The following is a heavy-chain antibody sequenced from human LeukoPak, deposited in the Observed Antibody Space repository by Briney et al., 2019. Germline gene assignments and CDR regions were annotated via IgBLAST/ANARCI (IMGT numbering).Heavy chain of an antibody. CDR2: ISISIGYI. Sequence: VGSLRLSRAPSLFTSSTYTMNCVPQAPGKGLGWVSSISISIGYIYYTDSVKGRFTISRDNARSSLSLQMTSRTARDPAVFNVPRDISYDYDYWGQGTLVTASS. V-gene: IGHV3-21*01. CDR1: LFTSSTYT. D-gene: IGHD2-2*01. CDR3: PRDISYDYDY. J-gene: IGHJ4*01.